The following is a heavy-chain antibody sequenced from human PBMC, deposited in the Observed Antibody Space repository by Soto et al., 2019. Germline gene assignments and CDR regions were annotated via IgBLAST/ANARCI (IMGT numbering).Heavy chain of an antibody. CDR3: AMGLGYGSGSYYNDLDYYYYGMDV. D-gene: IGHD3-10*01. J-gene: IGHJ6*02. CDR2: ISPYNGNT. CDR1: GYTFTDYG. Sequence: ASVKVSCKTSGYTFTDYGISWVRQAPGQGLEWMGWISPYNGNTNYAQKLQGRVTMTTDTSATTAYVELRSLRSDDTAVYYCAMGLGYGSGSYYNDLDYYYYGMDVWGQGTTVTVSS. V-gene: IGHV1-18*01.